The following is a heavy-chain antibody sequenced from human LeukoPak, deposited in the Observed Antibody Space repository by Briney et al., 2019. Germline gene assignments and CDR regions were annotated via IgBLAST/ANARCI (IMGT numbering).Heavy chain of an antibody. CDR3: ASGIVVVPAAMRPQLYYYYGMDV. D-gene: IGHD2-2*01. V-gene: IGHV1-8*01. J-gene: IGHJ6*02. Sequence: ASVKVSCKASGYTCTSYDINWVRQATGQGLEWMGWMNPNSGNTGYAQKFQGRVTMTRNTSISTAYMELSSLRSEDTAVYYCASGIVVVPAAMRPQLYYYYGMDVWGQGTTVTVSS. CDR1: GYTCTSYD. CDR2: MNPNSGNT.